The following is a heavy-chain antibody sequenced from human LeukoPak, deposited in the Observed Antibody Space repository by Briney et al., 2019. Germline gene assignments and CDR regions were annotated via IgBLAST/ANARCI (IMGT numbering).Heavy chain of an antibody. J-gene: IGHJ4*02. CDR3: ARGTLYSGWSYYFDY. D-gene: IGHD6-19*01. Sequence: SSETLSLTCTVSGGSISSSTFYWGWIRQPPGKGLEWIGSLYYSGSTYYNPSLKSRVTISVDMSKNHFSLRLSSVTAADTAMYYCARGTLYSGWSYYFDYWGQGSQVTVSS. CDR2: LYYSGST. V-gene: IGHV4-39*07. CDR1: GGSISSSTFY.